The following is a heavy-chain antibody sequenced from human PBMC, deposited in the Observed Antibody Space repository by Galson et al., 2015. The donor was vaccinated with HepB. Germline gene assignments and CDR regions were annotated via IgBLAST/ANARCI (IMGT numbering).Heavy chain of an antibody. D-gene: IGHD2-2*02. J-gene: IGHJ3*02. CDR1: GFTFSSYS. CDR2: SSSSSSYI. Sequence: SLRLSCAASGFTFSSYSMNWVRQAPGEGLEWVSSSSSSSSYIYYADSVKGRFTISRDNAKNSLYLQMNSLRAEDTAVYYCARVGLGYCSSTSCYRGAFDIWGQGTMVTVSS. CDR3: ARVGLGYCSSTSCYRGAFDI. V-gene: IGHV3-21*01.